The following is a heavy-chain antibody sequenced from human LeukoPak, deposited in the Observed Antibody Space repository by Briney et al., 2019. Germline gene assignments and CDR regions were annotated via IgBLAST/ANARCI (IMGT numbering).Heavy chain of an antibody. D-gene: IGHD3-22*01. J-gene: IGHJ5*02. CDR1: GFTFSSYE. CDR2: ISSSGSTI. Sequence: PGGSLRLSCAASGFTFSSYEMNWVRQAPGKGLEWVSYISSSGSTIYYADSVKGRFTISRDNAKNSLYLQMNSLRAEDTAVYYCARGGYYDSSGYHNWFDPWGQGTLVTVSS. CDR3: ARGGYYDSSGYHNWFDP. V-gene: IGHV3-48*03.